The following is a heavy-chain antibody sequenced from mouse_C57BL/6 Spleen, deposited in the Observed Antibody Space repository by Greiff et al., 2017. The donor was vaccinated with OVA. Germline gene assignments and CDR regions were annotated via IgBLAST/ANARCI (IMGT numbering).Heavy chain of an antibody. CDR2: IYPGSGST. CDR1: GYTFTSYW. Sequence: QVQLQQPGAELVKPGASVKMSCKASGYTFTSYWITWVKQRPGQGLEWIGDIYPGSGSTNYNEKFKSKATLTVDTSSSTAYMQLSSLTSEDSAVYYCAKVTTVVAKDYFDYWGQGTTLTVSS. D-gene: IGHD1-1*01. V-gene: IGHV1-55*01. CDR3: AKVTTVVAKDYFDY. J-gene: IGHJ2*01.